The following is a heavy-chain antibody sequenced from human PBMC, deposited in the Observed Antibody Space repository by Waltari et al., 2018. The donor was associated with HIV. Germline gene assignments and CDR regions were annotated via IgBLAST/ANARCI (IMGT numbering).Heavy chain of an antibody. D-gene: IGHD2-2*01. CDR2: ISSSSSYI. CDR3: ARDGLGVVPAAPPDY. J-gene: IGHJ4*02. Sequence: GKGLEWVSSISSSSSYIYYADSVKGRFTISRDNAKNSLYLQMNSLRAEDTAVYYCARDGLGVVPAAPPDYWGQGTLVTVSS. V-gene: IGHV3-21*01.